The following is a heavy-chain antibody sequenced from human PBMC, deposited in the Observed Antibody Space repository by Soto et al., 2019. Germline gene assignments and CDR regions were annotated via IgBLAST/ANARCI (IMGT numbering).Heavy chain of an antibody. V-gene: IGHV4-31*03. CDR1: GGSISSGGYY. CDR2: IYYSGST. D-gene: IGHD3-10*01. Sequence: SETLSLTCTVSGGSISSGGYYWSWIRQHPGKGLEWIGYIYYSGSTYYNPSLRSRVTISVDTSKNQFSLKLSSVTAADTAVYYCARDRSGVIDYWGQGTLVTVSS. CDR3: ARDRSGVIDY. J-gene: IGHJ4*02.